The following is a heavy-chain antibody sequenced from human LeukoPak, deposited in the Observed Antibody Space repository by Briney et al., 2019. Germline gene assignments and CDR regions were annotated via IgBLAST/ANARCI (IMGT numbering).Heavy chain of an antibody. CDR2: IIPIFGTA. D-gene: IGHD3-16*02. Sequence: ASVKVSCKASGGTFSSYAISWVRQAPGQGLEWMGGIIPIFGTANYAQKFQGRVTITAYESTSTAYIELSSLRSEDTAVYYCARALYYDYVWGSYHLYYFDYWGQRTLVTVSS. V-gene: IGHV1-69*01. CDR1: GGTFSSYA. J-gene: IGHJ4*02. CDR3: ARALYYDYVWGSYHLYYFDY.